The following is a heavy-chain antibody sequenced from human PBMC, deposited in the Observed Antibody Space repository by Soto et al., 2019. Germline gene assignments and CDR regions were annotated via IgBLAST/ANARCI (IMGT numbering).Heavy chain of an antibody. CDR1: GGSFSGYY. CDR3: ARVLTVTGYYYYYMDV. V-gene: IGHV4-34*01. J-gene: IGHJ6*03. CDR2: INHSGST. D-gene: IGHD4-17*01. Sequence: SETLSLTCAVYGGSFSGYYWSWIRQPPGKGLEWIGEINHSGSTNYNPSLKSRVTISVDTSKNQFSLKLSSVTAADTAVYYCARVLTVTGYYYYYMDVWGKGTTVTVSS.